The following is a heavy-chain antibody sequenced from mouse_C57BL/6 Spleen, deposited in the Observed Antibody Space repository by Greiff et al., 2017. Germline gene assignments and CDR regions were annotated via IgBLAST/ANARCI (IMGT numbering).Heavy chain of an antibody. CDR1: GYTFTGYW. Sequence: VQLQQSGAELMKPGASVKLSCKATGYTFTGYWIEWVKQRPGHGLEWIGEILPGSGSTNYNEKFKGKATFTADTASNTAYMQLSSLTPEASAIYYCASQGFPHYFAYWGQGTPLTVSS. CDR3: ASQGFPHYFAY. CDR2: ILPGSGST. V-gene: IGHV1-9*01. J-gene: IGHJ2*01.